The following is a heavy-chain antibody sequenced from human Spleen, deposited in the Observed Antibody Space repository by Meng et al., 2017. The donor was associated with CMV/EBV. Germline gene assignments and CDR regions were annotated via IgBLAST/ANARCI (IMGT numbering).Heavy chain of an antibody. V-gene: IGHV2-5*01. D-gene: IGHD2-2*02. J-gene: IGHJ6*02. CDR2: IYWNDDK. CDR3: ARIQYQLLYSSYYGMDV. Sequence: SGPTLVKPTQTLTLTCTFSGFSLSTSGVGVGWIRQPPGKALEWLALIYWNDDKLYSPSLKSRPTITKDTSQNQVVLTMTNMDPVDTATYYCARIQYQLLYSSYYGMDVWGQGTTVTVSS. CDR1: GFSLSTSGVG.